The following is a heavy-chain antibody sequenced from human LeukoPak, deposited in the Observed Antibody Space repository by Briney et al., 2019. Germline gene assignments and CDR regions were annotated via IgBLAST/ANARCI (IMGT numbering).Heavy chain of an antibody. CDR3: ARGGYSYGLPIY. V-gene: IGHV4-38-2*01. D-gene: IGHD5-18*01. J-gene: IGHJ4*02. Sequence: PSETLSLTCAVSGYSIRSDSYWGWIRQPPGKGLEWIGYIYHSGSTYYNPSLKSRVTISVDTSKNQFSPKLSSVTAADTAVYYCARGGYSYGLPIYWGQGTLVTVSS. CDR2: IYHSGST. CDR1: GYSIRSDSY.